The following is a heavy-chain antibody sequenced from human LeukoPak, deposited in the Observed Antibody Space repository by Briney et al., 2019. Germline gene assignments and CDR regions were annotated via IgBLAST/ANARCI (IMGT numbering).Heavy chain of an antibody. V-gene: IGHV3-74*01. J-gene: IGHJ1*01. CDR3: ARAPAEIGGYYPEYFRH. CDR2: IKSDGST. Sequence: GGSLRLSCAASGFTFSRYWMHWVRQAPGKGLVWVSRIKSDGSTNYADSVKGRFTISRDNAKNTVSLQMNSMRAEDTGVYYCARAPAEIGGYYPEYFRHWGQGTLVTVSS. CDR1: GFTFSRYW. D-gene: IGHD3-22*01.